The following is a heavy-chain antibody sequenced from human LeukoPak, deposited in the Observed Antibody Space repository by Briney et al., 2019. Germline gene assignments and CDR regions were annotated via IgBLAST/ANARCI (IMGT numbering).Heavy chain of an antibody. CDR1: GFTLSNYD. CDR3: ARETDFPYEAFDI. D-gene: IGHD1-14*01. V-gene: IGHV3-23*01. Sequence: PGGSLRLSCVVSGFTLSNYDMNWVRQAPGKGLEWASGISGSGHSTYYIDSVKGRFTISRDSSKNTVYLQMNSLRVEDTALYYCARETDFPYEAFDIWGQGTMVTVSS. CDR2: ISGSGHST. J-gene: IGHJ3*02.